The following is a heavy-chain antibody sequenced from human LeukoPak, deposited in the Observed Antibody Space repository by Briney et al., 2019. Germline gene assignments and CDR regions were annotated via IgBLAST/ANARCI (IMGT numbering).Heavy chain of an antibody. CDR3: ARDFGPATIWAFDI. CDR1: GFTFSSYA. J-gene: IGHJ3*02. Sequence: PGGSLRLSCAASGFTFSSYAMHWVRQAPGKGLEWVAVISYDGSNKYYADSVKGRFTISRDNSKNTLYLQMNSLRAEDTAVYYCARDFGPATIWAFDIWGQGTMVTVSS. D-gene: IGHD5-12*01. V-gene: IGHV3-30-3*01. CDR2: ISYDGSNK.